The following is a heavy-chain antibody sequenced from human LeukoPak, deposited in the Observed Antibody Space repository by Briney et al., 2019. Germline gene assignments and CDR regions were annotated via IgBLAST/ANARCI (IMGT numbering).Heavy chain of an antibody. V-gene: IGHV3-21*01. J-gene: IGHJ6*02. CDR3: VRVLLEHDYYYGMDV. D-gene: IGHD1/OR15-1a*01. CDR1: GFTFSTYN. Sequence: GGSLRLSCAASGFTFSTYNMNWVRQAPGKGLEWVSSISSGSTYIYYADSLKGQFTISRDNAKNSLYLQMNSLRAEDTAVYYCVRVLLEHDYYYGMDVWGQGTTVTVSS. CDR2: ISSGSTYI.